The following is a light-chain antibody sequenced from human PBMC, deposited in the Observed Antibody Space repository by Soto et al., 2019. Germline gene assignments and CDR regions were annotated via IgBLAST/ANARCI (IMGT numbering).Light chain of an antibody. V-gene: IGLV1-40*01. CDR2: GNT. Sequence: QSVLTQPPSVSGAPGQRVTISCTGSSSNIGAGYDVHWYQHLPGTAPKLLIYGNTNRPSGVADRFSGSRSGTTASLAITGLRPDDEADYYCQSYDTRLSGYVFATGTKLTVL. CDR3: QSYDTRLSGYV. J-gene: IGLJ1*01. CDR1: SSNIGAGYD.